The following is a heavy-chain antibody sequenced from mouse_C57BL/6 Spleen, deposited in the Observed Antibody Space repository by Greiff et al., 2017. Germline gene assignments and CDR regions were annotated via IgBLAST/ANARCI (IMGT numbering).Heavy chain of an antibody. V-gene: IGHV1-39*01. CDR3: ASHYYGRDYAMDY. D-gene: IGHD1-1*01. J-gene: IGHJ4*01. Sequence: EVQLQQSGPELVKPGASVKLSCKASGYSFTDYNMNWVKQSNGKSLEWIGVINPNYGTTSYNQKFKGKATLTVDQSSSTAYMQLNSLTSEDSAVYYCASHYYGRDYAMDYWGQGTSVTVSS. CDR2: INPNYGTT. CDR1: GYSFTDYN.